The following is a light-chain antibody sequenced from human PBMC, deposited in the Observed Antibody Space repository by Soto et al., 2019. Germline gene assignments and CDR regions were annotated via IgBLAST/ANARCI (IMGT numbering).Light chain of an antibody. Sequence: DIQMTQSPSTLSASVGDRVTITCRASQRITSWLAWYQQKPGKAPKLLIYKASSLESGVPSRFSGRGSGTEFTLTISRLQPDDFAAYYCQQYHTTPWTFGQGNKVEIK. J-gene: IGKJ1*01. CDR1: QRITSW. CDR2: KAS. V-gene: IGKV1-5*03. CDR3: QQYHTTPWT.